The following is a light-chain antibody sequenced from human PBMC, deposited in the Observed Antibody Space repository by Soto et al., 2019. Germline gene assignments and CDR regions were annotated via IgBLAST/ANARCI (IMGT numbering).Light chain of an antibody. CDR2: EVT. V-gene: IGLV2-8*01. CDR1: RSDVGGYNY. J-gene: IGLJ1*01. CDR3: ASYAGSNQG. Sequence: QSALTPPPSASGSPGQSVTISCTGTRSDVGGYNYVSWYQHHPGKAPKRMIYEVTKRPSGVPDRFSGSKSGNTASLTVAGLRAEDEADYDCASYAGSNQGFGTGTKVTGL.